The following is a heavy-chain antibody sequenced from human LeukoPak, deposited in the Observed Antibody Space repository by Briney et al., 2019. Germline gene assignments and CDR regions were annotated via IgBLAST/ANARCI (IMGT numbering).Heavy chain of an antibody. J-gene: IGHJ4*02. CDR3: AKLLGALFDY. CDR2: IKRDGSQK. V-gene: IGHV3-7*01. D-gene: IGHD3-16*01. Sequence: GGSLRLSCAAPGFSFSSNWMGWVRQAPGKGLEWVAHIKRDGSQKYYLDSVKGRFTISRDNAKNSLYLQMNSLRVEDTAVYYCAKLLGALFDYWGQGTLVTVSS. CDR1: GFSFSSNW.